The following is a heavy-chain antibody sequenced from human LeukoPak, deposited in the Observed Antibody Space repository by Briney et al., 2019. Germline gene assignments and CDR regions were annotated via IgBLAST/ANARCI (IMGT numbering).Heavy chain of an antibody. CDR2: ISGSGGST. V-gene: IGHV3-23*01. Sequence: GGSLRLSCAACGFIFSSHDMYWVRQATGKGLEWVSAISGSGGSTYYADSVKGRFTISRDNSKNTLYLQMNSLRAEDTAVYYCAKWWYYDSSGSVDYWGQGTLVTVSS. CDR1: GFIFSSHD. D-gene: IGHD3-22*01. J-gene: IGHJ4*02. CDR3: AKWWYYDSSGSVDY.